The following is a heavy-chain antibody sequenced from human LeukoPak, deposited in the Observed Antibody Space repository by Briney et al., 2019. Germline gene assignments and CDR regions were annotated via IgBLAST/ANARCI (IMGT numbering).Heavy chain of an antibody. CDR3: VRAAAGRDQRNDF. CDR1: GYSISSGYY. D-gene: IGHD6-13*01. CDR2: IYHSGST. J-gene: IGHJ4*02. Sequence: SETLSLTCTVSGYSISSGYYWGWIRQPPGKGLEWIGSIYHSGSTYYNPSLKSRVTISVDTSKNQFSLKLSSVTAADTAVYYCVRAAAGRDQRNDFWGQGTLVTVSS. V-gene: IGHV4-38-2*02.